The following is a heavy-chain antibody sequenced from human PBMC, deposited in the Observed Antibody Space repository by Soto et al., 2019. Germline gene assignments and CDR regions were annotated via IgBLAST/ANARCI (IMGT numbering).Heavy chain of an antibody. Sequence: QVQLQESGPGLVKPSQTLSLTCTVSGGSISSGDYYWSWIRQPPGKGLEWIGYIYYSGSTYYNPSLKSRVTISVDTSRIQFSLKLSSVTAADTAVYYCARAVRVGGTGYFDYWGQGTLVTVSS. CDR2: IYYSGST. CDR1: GGSISSGDYY. V-gene: IGHV4-30-4*01. J-gene: IGHJ4*02. D-gene: IGHD2-15*01. CDR3: ARAVRVGGTGYFDY.